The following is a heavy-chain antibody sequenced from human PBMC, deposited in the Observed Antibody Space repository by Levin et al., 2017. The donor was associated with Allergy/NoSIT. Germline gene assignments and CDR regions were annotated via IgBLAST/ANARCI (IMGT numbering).Heavy chain of an antibody. J-gene: IGHJ4*02. CDR3: AKADDSGSSPLRYLDY. D-gene: IGHD1-26*01. Sequence: GGSLRLSCATSGFTFSSYAMSWVRQAPGKGLEWVSSITGSGSSTYYADSVKGRFTISRDNSKNTLYLQMNSLRAEDTAVYYCAKADDSGSSPLRYLDYWGQGNLVTVSS. CDR1: GFTFSSYA. CDR2: ITGSGSST. V-gene: IGHV3-23*01.